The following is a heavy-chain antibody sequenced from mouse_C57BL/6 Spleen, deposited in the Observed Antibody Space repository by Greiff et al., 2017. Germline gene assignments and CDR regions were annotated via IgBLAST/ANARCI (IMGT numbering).Heavy chain of an antibody. Sequence: EVKLMESGGGLVQPKGSLKLSCAASGFSFNTYAMNWVRQAPGKGLEWVARIRSKSNNYATYYADSVKDRFTISRDDSESMLYLQMNNLKTEDTAMYYCVRYYGSSYDWYFDVWGTGTTVTVSS. J-gene: IGHJ1*03. CDR3: VRYYGSSYDWYFDV. CDR2: IRSKSNNYAT. D-gene: IGHD1-1*01. CDR1: GFSFNTYA. V-gene: IGHV10-1*01.